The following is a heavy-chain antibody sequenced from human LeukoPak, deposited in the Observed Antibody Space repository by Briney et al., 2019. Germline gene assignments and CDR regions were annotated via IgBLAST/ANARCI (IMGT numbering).Heavy chain of an antibody. J-gene: IGHJ4*02. V-gene: IGHV1-2*02. CDR2: ISPNSGGS. CDR1: RYTFTNYN. CDR3: ARRRSAFDKVFDS. D-gene: IGHD6-19*01. Sequence: GASVKVSCKASRYTFTNYNIHWVRQAPGQGLEWMGWISPNSGGSDSAQKFQGRVKMTGDPSITTVYMELSRLRSDDTAVYFCARRRSAFDKVFDSWGQGTPVTVSS.